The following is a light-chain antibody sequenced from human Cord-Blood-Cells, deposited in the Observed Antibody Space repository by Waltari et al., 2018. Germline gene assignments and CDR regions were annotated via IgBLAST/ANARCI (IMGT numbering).Light chain of an antibody. V-gene: IGLV2-23*01. J-gene: IGLJ2*01. CDR1: SRDVGSYNL. CDR2: EGS. CDR3: CSYAGSSTLV. Sequence: QSALTQPASVSGSPGQSITISCTGTSRDVGSYNLVPWYQQHPGKAPKLMIYEGSKRPSWVSNRFSGSKSGNTASLTISGLQAEDEADYYCCSYAGSSTLVFGGGTKLTVL.